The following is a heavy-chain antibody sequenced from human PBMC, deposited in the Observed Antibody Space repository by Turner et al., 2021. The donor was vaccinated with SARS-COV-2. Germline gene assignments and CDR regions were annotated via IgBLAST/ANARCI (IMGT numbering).Heavy chain of an antibody. CDR3: ARGDGYFASGSPVDY. V-gene: IGHV3-30*14. D-gene: IGHD3-10*01. Sequence: QVHLVESGGGVVQPGMSLRLSCAASGFTFRTYTMHWVRQAPGEGLEWVAHISYDGSSTYYTDSGKGRFTVSRDNSKNTVYLQMNSLTEGDTAVYFWARGDGYFASGSPVDYWGQGTRVAVSS. J-gene: IGHJ4*02. CDR2: ISYDGSST. CDR1: GFTFRTYT.